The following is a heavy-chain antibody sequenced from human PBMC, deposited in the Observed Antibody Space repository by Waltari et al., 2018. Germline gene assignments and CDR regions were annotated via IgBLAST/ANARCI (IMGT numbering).Heavy chain of an antibody. V-gene: IGHV3-73*01. CDR1: GFTFSGSA. CDR2: IGNKANSDAT. CDR3: TSGYCSGGSCYGY. J-gene: IGHJ4*02. Sequence: EVQLVESGGGLVQPGGSLKLSCAASGFTFSGSAMHWVRQASGKGWEWVGSIGNKANSDATAYAASVKGRFTISRDDSKNTAYLQMNSLKTEDTAVDYCTSGYCSGGSCYGYWGQGTLVTVSS. D-gene: IGHD2-15*01.